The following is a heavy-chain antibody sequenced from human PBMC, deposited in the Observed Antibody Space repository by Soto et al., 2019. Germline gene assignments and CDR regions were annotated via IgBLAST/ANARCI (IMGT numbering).Heavy chain of an antibody. CDR1: GFTFSDHY. J-gene: IGHJ4*02. D-gene: IGHD3-22*01. CDR2: TRNKANSYTT. Sequence: EVQLVESGGGLVQPGKSLRLSCAASGFTFSDHYMDWVRQAPGKGLEWVGRTRNKANSYTTEYAASVKGRFTISRDDSKNSMYLQMNSLRTDQTAVDYCVRVDASRGYSFDYWGQGTLVTVSS. V-gene: IGHV3-72*01. CDR3: VRVDASRGYSFDY.